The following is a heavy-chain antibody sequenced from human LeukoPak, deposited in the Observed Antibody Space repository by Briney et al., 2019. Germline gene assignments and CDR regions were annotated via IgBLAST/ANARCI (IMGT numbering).Heavy chain of an antibody. D-gene: IGHD4-11*01. J-gene: IGHJ4*02. V-gene: IGHV1-69*13. CDR1: GGTFSSYA. Sequence: SVKVSCKASGGTFSSYAISWVRQAPGQGLEWMGGIIPIFGTANYAQKFQGRVTITADESTSTAYMELRSLRSDDTAVYYCARARSYSNFNFDYWGQGTLVTVSS. CDR2: IIPIFGTA. CDR3: ARARSYSNFNFDY.